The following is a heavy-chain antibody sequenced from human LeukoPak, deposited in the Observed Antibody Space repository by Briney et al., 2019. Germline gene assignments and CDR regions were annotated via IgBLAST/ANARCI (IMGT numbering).Heavy chain of an antibody. CDR3: ARMAGGLWDY. Sequence: GGSLRLSCVASGFTFTTYAMNWVRQAPGKGLEWVSGISGSGGNTFNVDSVKGRFTTSRDNSKNTLYLQMNSLRAEDTAVYYCARMAGGLWDYWGQGTLVTVSS. CDR2: ISGSGGNT. V-gene: IGHV3-23*01. J-gene: IGHJ4*02. D-gene: IGHD3-10*01. CDR1: GFTFTTYA.